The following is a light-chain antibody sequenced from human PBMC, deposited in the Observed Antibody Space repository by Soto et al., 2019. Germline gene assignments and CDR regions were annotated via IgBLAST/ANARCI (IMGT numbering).Light chain of an antibody. V-gene: IGKV3-15*01. CDR2: GAS. CDR3: QQYNNWPPGT. CDR1: HSVSSN. J-gene: IGKJ1*01. Sequence: EIVMTQSPATLSVSPGERATLSCRASHSVSSNLAWYQQKPGQAPRLLIYGASTRATGIPARFSGSGSGTEFTLTISSRQSEDFAVYYCQQYNNWPPGTFGQGTKVEIK.